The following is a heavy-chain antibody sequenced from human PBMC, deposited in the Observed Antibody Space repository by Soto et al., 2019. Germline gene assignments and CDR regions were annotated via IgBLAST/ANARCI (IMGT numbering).Heavy chain of an antibody. D-gene: IGHD3-9*01. CDR2: ISGSGDSP. CDR1: GFTFSRSA. CDR3: AKESSRFFDWLAKPAHYFDS. Sequence: EVLLLESGGGLVQPGGSLTVSCEASGFTFSRSAMSWVRQAPGKGLEWFSGISGSGDSPSYADSVLGRFTISRDNYKDTVYLVMDSLRADDTAVYYCAKESSRFFDWLAKPAHYFDSWGQGTLVSVSS. V-gene: IGHV3-23*01. J-gene: IGHJ4*02.